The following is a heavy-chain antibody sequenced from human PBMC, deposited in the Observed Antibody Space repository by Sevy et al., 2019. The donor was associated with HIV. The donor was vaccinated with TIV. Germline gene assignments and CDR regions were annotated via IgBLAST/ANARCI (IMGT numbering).Heavy chain of an antibody. CDR3: TRPSDYDFWSGYPGEEDYYYGMDV. V-gene: IGHV3-73*01. J-gene: IGHJ6*02. Sequence: GGSLRLSCAASGFTFSGSAMHWVRQASGKGLEWVGRIRSKANSYATAYAASVKGRFTIYRDDSKNTAYLEMNSLKTEDTAVYYCTRPSDYDFWSGYPGEEDYYYGMDVWGQGTTVTVSS. CDR1: GFTFSGSA. D-gene: IGHD3-3*01. CDR2: IRSKANSYAT.